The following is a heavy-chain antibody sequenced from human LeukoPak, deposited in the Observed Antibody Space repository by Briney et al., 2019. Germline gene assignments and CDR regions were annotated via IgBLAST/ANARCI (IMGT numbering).Heavy chain of an antibody. CDR3: ARGGPDLAREYFQY. V-gene: IGHV4-4*07. CDR2: IYVTGTT. D-gene: IGHD5-12*01. J-gene: IGHJ1*01. CDR1: GGSISTNY. Sequence: PSETLSLTCTVSGGSISTNYWNWIRQPAGKGLEWIGRIYVTGTTYYNPSLKSRLTMSVDASRNQFFLNLSSVTAADTAVYYCARGGPDLAREYFQYWGQGTQVTVS.